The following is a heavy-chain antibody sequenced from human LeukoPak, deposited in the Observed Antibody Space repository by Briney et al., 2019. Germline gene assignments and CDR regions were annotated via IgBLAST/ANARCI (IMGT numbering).Heavy chain of an antibody. D-gene: IGHD4-17*01. J-gene: IGHJ3*02. CDR2: ISSSSSHI. Sequence: GGSLRLSCAASGLTFSTYSMNWVGQARGKGLEWVSSISSSSSHIYYADSVKGRFTISRDNAKNSLYLQMNSLRAEDTAVYYCARDLGPTVRPPNGFDIWGQGTMVTVSS. CDR1: GLTFSTYS. V-gene: IGHV3-21*01. CDR3: ARDLGPTVRPPNGFDI.